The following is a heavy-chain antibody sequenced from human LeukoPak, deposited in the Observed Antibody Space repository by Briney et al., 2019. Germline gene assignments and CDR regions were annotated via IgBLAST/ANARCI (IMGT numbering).Heavy chain of an antibody. CDR3: ARAGGYCSGGSCYRGYSWFDP. V-gene: IGHV3-33*01. CDR1: GPTFSSSG. D-gene: IGHD2-15*01. J-gene: IGHJ5*02. CDR2: ILYNGSNK. Sequence: GGSLRLSCAASGPTFSSSGMHWVRQAPGKGLEWVAVILYNGSNKYYADSVKGRFTISRDNSKNTLYLQMNSLRVEDTAVYYCARAGGYCSGGSCYRGYSWFDPWGQGTLVTVSS.